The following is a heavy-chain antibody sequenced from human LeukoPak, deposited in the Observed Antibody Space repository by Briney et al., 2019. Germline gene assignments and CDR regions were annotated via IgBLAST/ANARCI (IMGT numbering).Heavy chain of an antibody. Sequence: GGSLRLSCAASGFTFDDYGMSWVRQAPGKGLEWVSGINWNGGSTGYADSVKGRFTISRDNAKNSLYLQMNSLRAEDTALYYCARDSSSSTSCPGVYWGQGTLVTVSS. CDR2: INWNGGST. V-gene: IGHV3-20*04. CDR3: ARDSSSSTSCPGVY. J-gene: IGHJ4*02. D-gene: IGHD2-2*01. CDR1: GFTFDDYG.